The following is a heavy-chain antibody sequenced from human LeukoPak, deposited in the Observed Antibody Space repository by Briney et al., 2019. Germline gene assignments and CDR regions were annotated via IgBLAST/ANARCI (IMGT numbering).Heavy chain of an antibody. CDR1: GFTVSSSY. J-gene: IGHJ3*02. D-gene: IGHD1-26*01. Sequence: GGSLRLSCAASGFTVSSSYMSWVRQAPGKGLEWVSVIYSGGSTYYADSVKGRFTISRDNSKNTLYLQMNSLRAEDTAVYYCAREMNGSYYAFDIWGQGTMVTVSS. CDR2: IYSGGST. CDR3: AREMNGSYYAFDI. V-gene: IGHV3-66*01.